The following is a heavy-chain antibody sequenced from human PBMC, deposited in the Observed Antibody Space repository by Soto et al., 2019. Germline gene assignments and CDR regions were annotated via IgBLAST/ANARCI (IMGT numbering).Heavy chain of an antibody. Sequence: ASVKVSCKASGYTFTSYGISWVRQAPGQGLEWMGWISAYNGNTNYAQKLRGRVTMTTDTSTSTAYMELRSLRSDDTAVYYCARDYYDSSGYYNDAFDIWGQGTMVTVSS. CDR2: ISAYNGNT. J-gene: IGHJ3*02. CDR1: GYTFTSYG. CDR3: ARDYYDSSGYYNDAFDI. V-gene: IGHV1-18*04. D-gene: IGHD3-22*01.